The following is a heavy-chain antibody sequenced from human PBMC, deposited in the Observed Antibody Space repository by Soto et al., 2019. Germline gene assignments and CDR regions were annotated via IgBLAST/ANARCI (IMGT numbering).Heavy chain of an antibody. CDR2: ISAYNGNT. CDR1: GYTFTSYG. J-gene: IGHJ4*02. Sequence: ASVKVSCKASGYTFTSYGISWVRQAPGQGLEWMGWISAYNGNTNYAQKFQGRVTMTRDTSTSTVYMELSSLRSEDTAVYYCATRDPGHYWGQGTLVTVSS. V-gene: IGHV1-18*04. CDR3: ATRDPGHY.